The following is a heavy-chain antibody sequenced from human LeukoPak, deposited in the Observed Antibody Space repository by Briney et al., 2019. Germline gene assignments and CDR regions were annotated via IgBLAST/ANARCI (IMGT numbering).Heavy chain of an antibody. CDR3: AKDVNLEWLSRGFDY. CDR2: IRYDGSNK. D-gene: IGHD3-3*01. CDR1: GFTFSSYE. V-gene: IGHV3-30*02. Sequence: QPGGSLRLSCAASGFTFSSYEMNWVRQAPGKGLEWVAFIRYDGSNKYYADSVKGRFTISRDNSKNTLYLQMNSLRAEDTAVCYCAKDVNLEWLSRGFDYWGQGTLVTVSS. J-gene: IGHJ4*02.